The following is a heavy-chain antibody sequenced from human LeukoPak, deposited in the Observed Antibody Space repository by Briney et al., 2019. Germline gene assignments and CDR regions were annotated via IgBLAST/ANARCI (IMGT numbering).Heavy chain of an antibody. CDR3: ARRFDS. J-gene: IGHJ4*02. Sequence: GGSLRLSCAASGLDLSGYWMHWVRQAPGKGLEWVSSISSSSYIYYADSVKGRFTISRDNPENSLYLQMNSLTAEDTAVYYCARRFDSWGQGTLVTVSS. V-gene: IGHV3-69-1*01. CDR1: GLDLSGYW. CDR2: ISSSSYI.